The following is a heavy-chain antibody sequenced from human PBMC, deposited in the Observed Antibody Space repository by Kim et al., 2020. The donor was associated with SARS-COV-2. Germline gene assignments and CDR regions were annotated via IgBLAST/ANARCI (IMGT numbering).Heavy chain of an antibody. J-gene: IGHJ6*02. CDR1: GYSFTSYW. Sequence: GESLKISCKGSGYSFTSYWISWVRQMPGKGLEWMGRIDPSDSYTNYSPSFQGHVTISADKSISTAYLQWSSLKASDTAMYYCARSGGVVTPKTNYYYYGMDVWGQGTTVTVSS. D-gene: IGHD2-15*01. V-gene: IGHV5-10-1*01. CDR2: IDPSDSYT. CDR3: ARSGGVVTPKTNYYYYGMDV.